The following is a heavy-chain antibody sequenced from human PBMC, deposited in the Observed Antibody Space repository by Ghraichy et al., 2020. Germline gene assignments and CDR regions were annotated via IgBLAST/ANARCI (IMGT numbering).Heavy chain of an antibody. V-gene: IGHV3-21*01. CDR2: ITSSSRYI. Sequence: GESLNISCAASGFTFSSYSMNWVRQAPGKGLEWVSSITSSSRYISYADSVKGRFTISRDNAKNSLFLQMNSLRVEDTAVYYCARDVAAIIKLDYWGRGTLVTVSS. CDR3: ARDVAAIIKLDY. J-gene: IGHJ4*02. D-gene: IGHD3-10*01. CDR1: GFTFSSYS.